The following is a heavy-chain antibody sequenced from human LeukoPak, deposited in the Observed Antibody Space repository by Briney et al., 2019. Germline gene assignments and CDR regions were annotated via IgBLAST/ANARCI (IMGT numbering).Heavy chain of an antibody. V-gene: IGHV1-69*06. CDR2: IIPIFGTA. J-gene: IGHJ6*03. CDR3: ARGHGVRGYRDNYYYYYMDV. CDR1: GGTFSSYA. D-gene: IGHD3-10*01. Sequence: GASVKVSCKASGGTFSSYAISWVRQAPGQGLEWMGGIIPIFGTANYAQKFQGRVTITADKSTSTAYMELSSLRSEDTAVYYCARGHGVRGYRDNYYYYYMDVWGKGTTVTVSS.